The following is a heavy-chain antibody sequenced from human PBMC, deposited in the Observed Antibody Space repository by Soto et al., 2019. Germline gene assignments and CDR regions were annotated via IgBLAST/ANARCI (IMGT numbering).Heavy chain of an antibody. CDR2: IYYSGST. D-gene: IGHD3-22*01. CDR3: ARAYDSSGYYNEGDAFDI. Sequence: SETLCLTCTVSGGSISSYYWSWIRQPPGKGLEWIGYIYYSGSTNYNPSLKSRVTISVDTSKNQFSLKLSSVTAADTAVYYCARAYDSSGYYNEGDAFDIWGQGTMVTVSS. J-gene: IGHJ3*02. CDR1: GGSISSYY. V-gene: IGHV4-59*01.